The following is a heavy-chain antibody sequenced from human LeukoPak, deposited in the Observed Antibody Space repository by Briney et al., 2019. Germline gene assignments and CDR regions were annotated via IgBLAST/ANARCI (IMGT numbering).Heavy chain of an antibody. Sequence: SETLSLTCTVSGGSIISYYWSWIRQPPGKGLEWIGYIYYSGSTNYNPSLKSRVTISVDTSKNQFSLKLSSVTAADTAVYYCARDCSGGSCYDYWGQGTLVTVSS. J-gene: IGHJ4*02. CDR2: IYYSGST. CDR3: ARDCSGGSCYDY. CDR1: GGSIISYY. D-gene: IGHD2-15*01. V-gene: IGHV4-59*01.